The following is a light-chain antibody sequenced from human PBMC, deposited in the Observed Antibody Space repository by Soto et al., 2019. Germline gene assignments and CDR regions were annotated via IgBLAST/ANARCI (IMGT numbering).Light chain of an antibody. CDR3: QQANSFPRT. J-gene: IGKJ1*01. Sequence: DIQMTQSPSSVSASVGDRVTVTCRASQGISTWLACYQQKPGKAPKLLVYAASTLQSWVPSRFSGSGSGTDFTLNISSLQPEDFATYYCQQANSFPRTFGKGTKVEI. CDR2: AAS. CDR1: QGISTW. V-gene: IGKV1-12*01.